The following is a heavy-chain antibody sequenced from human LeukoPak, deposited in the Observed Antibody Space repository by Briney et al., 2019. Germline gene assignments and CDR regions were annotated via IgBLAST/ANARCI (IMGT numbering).Heavy chain of an antibody. J-gene: IGHJ3*02. CDR1: GYTFTGYY. CDR3: ARDKYPYYDTPNDAFDI. Sequence: ASVKVSCKASGYTFTGYYMHWVRQAPGQGLEWMGRINPNSGGTNYAQEFQGRVTMTRDTSISTAYMELSRLRSDDTAVYYCARDKYPYYDTPNDAFDIWGQGTMVTVSS. D-gene: IGHD3-22*01. CDR2: INPNSGGT. V-gene: IGHV1-2*06.